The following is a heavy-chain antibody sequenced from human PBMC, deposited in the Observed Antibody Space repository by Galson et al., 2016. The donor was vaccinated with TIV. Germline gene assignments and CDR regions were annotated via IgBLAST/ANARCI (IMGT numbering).Heavy chain of an antibody. V-gene: IGHV3-21*01. J-gene: IGHJ6*02. CDR2: ISNSGDYI. CDR3: ARIIGYWVGYYTMDV. CDR1: GFTFSGHS. D-gene: IGHD2-8*02. Sequence: SLRLSCAASGFTFSGHSMNWVRQAPGKGLEWASSISNSGDYIYYSDSMKGRFTISRDNAKKSLYLQMHSLRAEDTAVYYCARIIGYWVGYYTMDVWGQGTTVTVSS.